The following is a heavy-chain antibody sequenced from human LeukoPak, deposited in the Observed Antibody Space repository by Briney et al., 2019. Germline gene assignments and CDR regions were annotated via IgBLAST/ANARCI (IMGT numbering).Heavy chain of an antibody. D-gene: IGHD3-16*02. Sequence: SETLSLTCAVSGGSISNNNWWSWVRQPPGKGLEWIGEIYHSGSTNYNPSLKSRLTISVDKSKNQFSLKLSSVTAADTAVYYCARLRGDFVWGSYRREAFDIWGQGTMVTVSS. CDR1: GGSISNNNW. J-gene: IGHJ3*02. V-gene: IGHV4-4*02. CDR2: IYHSGST. CDR3: ARLRGDFVWGSYRREAFDI.